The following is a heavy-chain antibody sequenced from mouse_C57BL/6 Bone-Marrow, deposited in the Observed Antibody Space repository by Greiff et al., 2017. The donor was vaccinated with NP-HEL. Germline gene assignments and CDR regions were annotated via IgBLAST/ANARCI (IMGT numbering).Heavy chain of an antibody. Sequence: QVQLQQSGAELVRPGTSVKVSCKASGYAFTNYLLEWVKPRPGKGLEWIGVINPGSGGTNYNEKFKGKATLTADNSSSTAYMQLSSLTSEDSAVYFCARCGYGSPLAYWGQGTLVTVSA. CDR3: ARCGYGSPLAY. D-gene: IGHD1-1*01. CDR2: INPGSGGT. V-gene: IGHV1-54*01. J-gene: IGHJ3*01. CDR1: GYAFTNYL.